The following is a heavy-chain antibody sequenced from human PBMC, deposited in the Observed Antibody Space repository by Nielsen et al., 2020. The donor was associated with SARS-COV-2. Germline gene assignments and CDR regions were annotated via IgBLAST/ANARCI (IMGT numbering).Heavy chain of an antibody. J-gene: IGHJ6*03. Sequence: SVKVSCKASGGTFSSYAISRVRLAPGQGLEWMGGIIPIFGTANYAQKFQGRVTITADESTSTAYMELSSPRSEDTAVYYCATLGDWNYLTYYYYSYMDVWGKGTTVTVSS. CDR1: GGTFSSYA. D-gene: IGHD1-7*01. CDR2: IIPIFGTA. CDR3: ATLGDWNYLTYYYYSYMDV. V-gene: IGHV1-69*13.